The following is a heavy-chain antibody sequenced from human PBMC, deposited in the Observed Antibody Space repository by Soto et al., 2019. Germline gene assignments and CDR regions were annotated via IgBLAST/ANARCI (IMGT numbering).Heavy chain of an antibody. V-gene: IGHV3-7*01. D-gene: IGHD3-10*01. CDR2: IKQDGSEK. CDR1: GFTFSSYW. J-gene: IGHJ3*02. CDR3: ARDLITMVRGVISDAFDI. Sequence: GGSLRLSCAASGFTFSSYWMSWVRQAPGKGLEWVANIKQDGSEKYYVDSVKGRFTISRDNAKNSLYLQMNSLRAEDTAVYYCARDLITMVRGVISDAFDIWGQGTMVTV.